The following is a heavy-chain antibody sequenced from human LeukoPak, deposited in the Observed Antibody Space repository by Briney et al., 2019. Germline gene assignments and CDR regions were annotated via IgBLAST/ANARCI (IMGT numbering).Heavy chain of an antibody. D-gene: IGHD3-10*01. CDR1: GFTFSNFW. V-gene: IGHV3-7*01. CDR2: IKQDGSEK. Sequence: GGALRLSCAASGFTFSNFWMGWVRQAPGKGLEWVANIKQDGSEKYYVDSVKGRFTISRDNAKNSLYLQMNSLRAEDTAVYYCAIPPLSGTGSSRPLAGMDVWGQGTTVTVSS. CDR3: AIPPLSGTGSSRPLAGMDV. J-gene: IGHJ6*02.